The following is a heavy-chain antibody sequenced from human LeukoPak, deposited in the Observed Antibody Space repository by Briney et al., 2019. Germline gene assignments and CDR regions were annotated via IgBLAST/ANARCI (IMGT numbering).Heavy chain of an antibody. Sequence: GGSLRLSCAASGFTFTSYAMSWVRQTPGKGLEWVSFISDSGAGDSTYYADSVRGRFTISRDSSKSTLYLQMNSLRAEDTAVYYCTRVSTTGVGGRGYFGQWGQGTQVTVSS. D-gene: IGHD1-1*01. CDR2: ISDSGAGDST. CDR1: GFTFTSYA. J-gene: IGHJ4*02. CDR3: TRVSTTGVGGRGYFGQ. V-gene: IGHV3-23*01.